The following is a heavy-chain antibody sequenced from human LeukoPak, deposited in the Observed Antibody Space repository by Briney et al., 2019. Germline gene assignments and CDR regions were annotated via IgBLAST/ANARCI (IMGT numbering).Heavy chain of an antibody. CDR2: IYYSGST. CDR1: GGSISSYY. V-gene: IGHV4-59*01. D-gene: IGHD2-2*01. CDR3: ARAAVPAAHDY. Sequence: SETLSLTCTVSGGSISSYYWSWIQQPPGKGLEWIGYIYYSGSTNYNPSLKSRVTISVDTSKNQFSLKLSSVTAADTAVYYCARAAVPAAHDYWGQGTLVTVSS. J-gene: IGHJ4*02.